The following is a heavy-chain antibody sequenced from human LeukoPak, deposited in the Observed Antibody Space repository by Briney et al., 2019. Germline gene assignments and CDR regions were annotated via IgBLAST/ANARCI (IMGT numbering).Heavy chain of an antibody. CDR2: ISGSGGST. CDR1: GFTFSSYA. Sequence: GGSLRLSCAASGFTFSSYAMSWVRQAPGKGLKWVSAISGSGGSTYYADSVKGRFTISRDNSKNTLYLQMNSLRAEDTAVYYCVSPGVIVATIRGYWGQGTLVTVSS. J-gene: IGHJ4*02. V-gene: IGHV3-23*01. CDR3: VSPGVIVATIRGY. D-gene: IGHD5-12*01.